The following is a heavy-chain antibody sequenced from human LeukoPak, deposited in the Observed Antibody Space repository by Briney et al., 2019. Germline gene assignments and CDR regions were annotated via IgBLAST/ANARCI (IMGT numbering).Heavy chain of an antibody. CDR3: ARRALGGTFFDY. D-gene: IGHD1-26*01. CDR2: SRNKANSYTT. CDR1: GFTFSDHY. J-gene: IGHJ4*02. Sequence: GGSLRLSCAASGFTFSDHYIDWVCQSPRKGLEWVGRSRNKANSYTTDYAASVTGRFTISRDDSKNSLYLQMNSLKTEDTAVYYCARRALGGTFFDYWGQGTLVTVSS. V-gene: IGHV3-72*01.